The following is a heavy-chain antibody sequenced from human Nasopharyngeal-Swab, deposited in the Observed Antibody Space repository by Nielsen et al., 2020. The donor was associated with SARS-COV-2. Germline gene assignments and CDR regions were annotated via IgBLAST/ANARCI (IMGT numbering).Heavy chain of an antibody. D-gene: IGHD4-17*01. Sequence: LTISCAASGFTFDDYAMHWARQAPAKVLEWVSGISWNSGSIGYADSVKGRFTISRDNAKNSLYLQMNSLRAEDTALYYCAKGTTVTGYWYFDLWGRGTLVTVSS. J-gene: IGHJ2*01. V-gene: IGHV3-9*01. CDR2: ISWNSGSI. CDR1: GFTFDDYA. CDR3: AKGTTVTGYWYFDL.